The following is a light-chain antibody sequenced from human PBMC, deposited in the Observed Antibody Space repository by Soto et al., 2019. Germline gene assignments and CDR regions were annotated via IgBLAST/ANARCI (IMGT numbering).Light chain of an antibody. CDR2: DVS. Sequence: QSFLTQPRSVSGSPGRSVTISCIGTSNDVGGYDYVSWYQQHPGRAPKVLIHDVSNRPWALSSRFSGSKSGNTASLSISGLQAEDEADYYCSSYTSGSTLVFGTGTKVTVL. V-gene: IGLV2-14*03. CDR1: SNDVGGYDY. J-gene: IGLJ1*01. CDR3: SSYTSGSTLV.